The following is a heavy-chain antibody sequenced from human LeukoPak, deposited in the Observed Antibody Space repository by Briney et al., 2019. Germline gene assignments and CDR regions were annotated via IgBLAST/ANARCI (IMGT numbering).Heavy chain of an antibody. J-gene: IGHJ4*02. CDR2: ISSSSSTI. V-gene: IGHV3-48*01. CDR1: GFTFSSYS. D-gene: IGHD5-18*01. Sequence: GGSLRLSCAASGFTFSSYSMNWVRQAPGKGLEWVSYISSSSSTIYYADSVKGRFTISRDNAKNSLYLQMNSLRAEDTAMYYCARDYWGYSYGYGYWGQGTLVTVSS. CDR3: ARDYWGYSYGYGY.